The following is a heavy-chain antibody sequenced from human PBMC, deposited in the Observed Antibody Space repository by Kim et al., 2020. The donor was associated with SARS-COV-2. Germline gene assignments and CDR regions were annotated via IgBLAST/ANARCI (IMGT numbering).Heavy chain of an antibody. CDR1: GYTFTSYY. V-gene: IGHV1-46*01. CDR2: INPSGGST. CDR3: ARTDTAMVKDPEKNAYYYYGIDV. Sequence: ASVKVSCKASGYTFTSYYMHWVRQAPGQGLEWMGLINPSGGSTSYAQKFQGRVTMTRDTSTSTVYMELSSLRAEDTAVYYCARTDTAMVKDPEKNAYYYYGIDVWGQGTTVTVSS. D-gene: IGHD5-18*01. J-gene: IGHJ6*02.